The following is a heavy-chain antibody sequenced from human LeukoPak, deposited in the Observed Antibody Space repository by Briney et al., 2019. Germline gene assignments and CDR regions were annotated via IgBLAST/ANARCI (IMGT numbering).Heavy chain of an antibody. V-gene: IGHV1-69*04. D-gene: IGHD3-22*01. CDR3: ARVPQTYYYDSGGYNS. Sequence: SVKVSCKASGGTFSSYAISWVRQAPGQGLEWMGRIIPILGIANYAQKFQGRVTITADKSTSTAYMELSSLRSEDTAVYYCARVPQTYYYDSGGYNSWGQGTLVTVSS. CDR2: IIPILGIA. J-gene: IGHJ4*02. CDR1: GGTFSSYA.